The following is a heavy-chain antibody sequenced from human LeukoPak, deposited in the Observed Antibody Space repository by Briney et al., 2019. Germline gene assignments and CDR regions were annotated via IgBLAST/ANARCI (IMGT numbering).Heavy chain of an antibody. V-gene: IGHV3-66*01. CDR2: IYSGGST. CDR1: GFTVSSNY. J-gene: IGHJ4*02. Sequence: GGSLRPSCAASGFTVSSNYMSWVRQAPGKGLEWVSVIYSGGSTYYADSVKGRFTISRDNSKNTLYLQMNSLRAEDTAVYYCARSETTVVTENYFDYWGQGTLVTVSS. D-gene: IGHD4-23*01. CDR3: ARSETTVVTENYFDY.